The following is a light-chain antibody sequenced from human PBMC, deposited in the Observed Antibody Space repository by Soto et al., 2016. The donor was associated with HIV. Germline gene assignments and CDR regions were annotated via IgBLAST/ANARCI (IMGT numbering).Light chain of an antibody. V-gene: IGKV1-5*03. J-gene: IGKJ1*01. CDR3: QQYNSFPGT. CDR1: QSVSSW. CDR2: KAS. Sequence: DIQMTQSPSTLSASVGDRVNITCRASQSVSSWLAWYQQKAGKAPKLLIYKASTLESGVPTRFTGSGSATEFTLTISSLQPDDFATYFCQQYNSFPGTCGQGTKVEVK.